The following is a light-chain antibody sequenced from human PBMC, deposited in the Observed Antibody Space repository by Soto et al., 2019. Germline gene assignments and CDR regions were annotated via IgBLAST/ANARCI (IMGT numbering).Light chain of an antibody. Sequence: IVITQTPLSLSVTPGQPGSIACNSSQSLLQSDGNTYLYWYLQKPGQPPQLLIYAVSNRFSGVPDRFSGSGSGTDFTLKISRLEAEAVGVYYCMQSIQLPRTFGQGTKVDIK. CDR3: MQSIQLPRT. CDR2: AVS. V-gene: IGKV2D-29*01. CDR1: QSLLQSDGNTY. J-gene: IGKJ1*01.